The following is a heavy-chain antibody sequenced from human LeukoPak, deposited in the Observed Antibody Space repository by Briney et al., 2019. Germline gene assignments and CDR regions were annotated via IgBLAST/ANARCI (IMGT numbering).Heavy chain of an antibody. V-gene: IGHV1-69*04. CDR3: ARCGYYGCRY. Sequence: GASVKVSCKASGYTFTRYGISWVRQAPGQGLEWMGRIIPILGIANYAQKFQGRVTITADKSTSTAYMELSSLRSEDTAVYYCARCGYYGCRYWGQGTLVTVSS. CDR1: GYTFTRYG. D-gene: IGHD3-22*01. J-gene: IGHJ4*02. CDR2: IIPILGIA.